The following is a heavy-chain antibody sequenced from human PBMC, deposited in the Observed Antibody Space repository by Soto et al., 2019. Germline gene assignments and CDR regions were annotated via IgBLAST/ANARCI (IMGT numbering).Heavy chain of an antibody. CDR2: ISGSGGST. J-gene: IGHJ6*02. D-gene: IGHD6-19*01. V-gene: IGHV3-23*01. CDR1: GFTFSSYA. Sequence: LRLSCAASGFTFSSYAMSWVRQAPGKGLEWVSAISGSGGSTYYADSVKGRFTISRDNSKNTLYLQMNSLRAEDTAVYYCAKISGGSSGSYYYYGMDVWGQGTTVTVSS. CDR3: AKISGGSSGSYYYYGMDV.